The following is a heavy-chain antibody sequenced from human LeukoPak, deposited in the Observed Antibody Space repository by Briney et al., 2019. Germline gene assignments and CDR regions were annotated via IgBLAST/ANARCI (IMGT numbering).Heavy chain of an antibody. J-gene: IGHJ4*02. CDR3: ARTSYVLPFDY. V-gene: IGHV4-39*01. CDR2: IYYSGST. D-gene: IGHD1-26*01. CDR1: GGSISSSSYY. Sequence: PSETLSLTCTVSGGSISSSSYYWGWIRQPPGKGLEWIGSIYYSGSTYYNPSLKSRVTISVDTSKNQFSLKLSSVTAADTAVYYCARTSYVLPFDYWGQGTLVTVSS.